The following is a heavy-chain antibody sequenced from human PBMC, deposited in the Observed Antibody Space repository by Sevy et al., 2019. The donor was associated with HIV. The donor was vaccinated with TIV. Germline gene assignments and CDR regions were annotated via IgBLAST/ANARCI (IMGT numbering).Heavy chain of an antibody. CDR2: LKSKAYGGTI. V-gene: IGHV3-49*04. D-gene: IGHD2-15*01. CDR3: TWWKGAESIFDY. CDR1: GFTFGDYD. Sequence: GGSLRLSCTASGFTFGDYDMSWVRQAPGKGQEWVAFLKSKAYGGTIDHAASVKGRLTMSTDDSKSIAYLQMNDLKTEDRCMYYCTWWKGAESIFDYWGQGALVTVSS. J-gene: IGHJ4*02.